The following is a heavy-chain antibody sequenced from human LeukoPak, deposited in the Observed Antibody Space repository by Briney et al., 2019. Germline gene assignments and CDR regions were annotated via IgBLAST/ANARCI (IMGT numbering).Heavy chain of an antibody. D-gene: IGHD2-15*01. CDR1: GFTFSSYA. CDR2: ISGSGGST. Sequence: PGGSLRLSCAASGFTFSSYAMSWVRQAPGKGLEWVSAISGSGGSTYYADSVKGRFTISRDNSKNTLYLQMNSLRAEDTAVYYCATIGSIVVAATEDYWGQGTLVTVSS. V-gene: IGHV3-23*01. J-gene: IGHJ4*02. CDR3: ATIGSIVVAATEDY.